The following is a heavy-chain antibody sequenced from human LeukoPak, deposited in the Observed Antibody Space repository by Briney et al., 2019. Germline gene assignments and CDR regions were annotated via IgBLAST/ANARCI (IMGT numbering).Heavy chain of an antibody. CDR2: IYPGDSDT. D-gene: IGHD2-2*02. CDR3: ARPWCSSTSCYRADAFDI. V-gene: IGHV5-51*01. Sequence: GESLKISCKGSGYSFTSYWIGWVRQMPGKGLEWMGIIYPGDSDTRYSPSFQGQVTISADKSISTAYQQWSSLKASDTAMYYCARPWCSSTSCYRADAFDIWGQGTMVTVSS. J-gene: IGHJ3*02. CDR1: GYSFTSYW.